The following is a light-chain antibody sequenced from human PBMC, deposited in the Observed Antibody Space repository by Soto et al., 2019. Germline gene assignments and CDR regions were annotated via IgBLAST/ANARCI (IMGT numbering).Light chain of an antibody. CDR1: QSISTS. CDR2: RAS. V-gene: IGKV1-5*03. CDR3: QQYNTYSRT. Sequence: DIQMTQSPSTLSASVGDRVTVTCRASQSISTSLAWYQQKPGKAPKLLIYRASNLESGVPSRFSGSGSGTEFTLTISSLQLDDFATYYCQQYNTYSRTFGQGTKVEIK. J-gene: IGKJ1*01.